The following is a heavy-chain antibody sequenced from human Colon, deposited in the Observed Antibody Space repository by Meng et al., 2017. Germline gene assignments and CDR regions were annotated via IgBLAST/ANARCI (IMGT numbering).Heavy chain of an antibody. CDR3: ARVRYCSSTSCLYYFDY. CDR1: GGSLSSFY. CDR2: IYYTGGA. J-gene: IGHJ4*02. D-gene: IGHD2-2*01. V-gene: IGHV4-59*01. Sequence: SETLSLTCTVSGGSLSSFYWTWIRQPPGQGLESLGYIYYTGGAYYSHSLKSRVTLSVDRPRNQFYLNLTSGTAADTAVHYCARVRYCSSTSCLYYFDYWGQGTLVTVSS.